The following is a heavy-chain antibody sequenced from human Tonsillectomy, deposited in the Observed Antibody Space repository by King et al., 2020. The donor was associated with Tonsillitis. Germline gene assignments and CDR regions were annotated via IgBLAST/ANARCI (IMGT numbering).Heavy chain of an antibody. J-gene: IGHJ5*02. Sequence: QLQESGPGLVKPSQTLSLTCTVSGGSISSGSYYWSWIRQPAGKGLEWIGRVYTSGSTNCNPSLKSRVTISVDTSKNQLSLNLSSVTAADTAVYYCARGVDYYGPESPNCWCDPWGQGTLVTVSS. CDR2: VYTSGST. CDR1: GGSISSGSYY. CDR3: ARGVDYYGPESPNCWCDP. V-gene: IGHV4-61*02. D-gene: IGHD3-10*01.